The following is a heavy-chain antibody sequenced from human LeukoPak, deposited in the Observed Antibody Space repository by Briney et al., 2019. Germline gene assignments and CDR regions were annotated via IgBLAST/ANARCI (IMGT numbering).Heavy chain of an antibody. Sequence: SETLSLTCAVYGGSFSGYYWSWTRQPPGKGLEWIGEINHSGSTNYNPSLKSRVTISVDTSKNRFSLKLSSVTAADTAVYFCARGPPTDYYDSSGFYYVFDYWGQGTLVTVSS. CDR3: ARGPPTDYYDSSGFYYVFDY. V-gene: IGHV4-34*01. J-gene: IGHJ4*02. CDR2: INHSGST. CDR1: GGSFSGYY. D-gene: IGHD3-22*01.